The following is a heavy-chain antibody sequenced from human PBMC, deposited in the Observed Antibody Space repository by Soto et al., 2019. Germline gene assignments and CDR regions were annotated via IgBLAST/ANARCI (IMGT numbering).Heavy chain of an antibody. CDR2: LYWNDDK. V-gene: IGHV2-5*01. J-gene: IGHJ4*02. Sequence: QITLKASGPTLVRPTQTLTLTCTFSGFSLSTSGLGVGWIRQPPGKALEWLALLYWNDDKRYSPSLKARLTITKDTSKNQVVLTMTNMDPVDTATYYCAHRPSGWYRFDYLGQGTLVTVSS. D-gene: IGHD6-19*01. CDR3: AHRPSGWYRFDY. CDR1: GFSLSTSGLG.